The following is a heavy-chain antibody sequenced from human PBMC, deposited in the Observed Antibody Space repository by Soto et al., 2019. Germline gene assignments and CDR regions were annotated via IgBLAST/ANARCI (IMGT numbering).Heavy chain of an antibody. CDR1: GFTFSSYG. J-gene: IGHJ6*02. CDR2: ISYDGSNK. CDR3: ANTDPFDSSGYSGYYYYGMDV. D-gene: IGHD3-22*01. Sequence: QVQLVESGGGVVQPGRSLRLSCAASGFTFSSYGMHWVRQAPGKGLEWVAVISYDGSNKYYADSVKGRFTISRDNSKNTLYLQMNSLRAEDTAVYYCANTDPFDSSGYSGYYYYGMDVWGQGTTVTVSS. V-gene: IGHV3-30*18.